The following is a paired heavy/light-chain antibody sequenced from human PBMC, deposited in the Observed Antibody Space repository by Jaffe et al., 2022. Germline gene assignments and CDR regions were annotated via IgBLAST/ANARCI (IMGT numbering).Light chain of an antibody. Sequence: EIVMTQSPATLSVSPGERATLSCRASQSVNSNLAWYRQKPGQAPRLLIYGASTRATGIPARFSGSGSGTEFTLTISSLQSEDFAVYYCQQYNNWYTFGQGTKLEIK. CDR1: QSVNSN. CDR2: GAS. V-gene: IGKV3-15*01. CDR3: QQYNNWYT. J-gene: IGKJ2*01.
Heavy chain of an antibody. Sequence: QVQLVESGGGVVQPGRSLRLSCAASGIIFSTNDMHWVRQAPGKGLEWVAVISYDGSHKYYADSVKGRFTISRDNSKNTLYLQMNSLRAEDTAVYYCAKRGGSDAFDIWGQGTMVTVSS. D-gene: IGHD3-16*01. J-gene: IGHJ3*02. CDR2: ISYDGSHK. CDR3: AKRGGSDAFDI. V-gene: IGHV3-30*18. CDR1: GIIFSTND.